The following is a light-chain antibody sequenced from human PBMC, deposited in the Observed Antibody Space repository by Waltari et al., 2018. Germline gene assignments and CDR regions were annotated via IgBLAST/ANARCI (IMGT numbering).Light chain of an antibody. V-gene: IGKV3-11*01. CDR2: DTS. CDR1: ESISSQ. CDR3: QQRSHWPMYT. Sequence: EIVLTQSPATLSLSPGDRATLSCRASESISSQLAWYQQKPGQAPRILIYDTSNRAAGIPARFSGSGSGTDFSLTISSLEPEDSVVYYCQQRSHWPMYTFGQGTKLEIK. J-gene: IGKJ2*01.